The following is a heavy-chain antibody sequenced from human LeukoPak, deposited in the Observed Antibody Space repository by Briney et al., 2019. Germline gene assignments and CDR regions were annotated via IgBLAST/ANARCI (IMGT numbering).Heavy chain of an antibody. D-gene: IGHD3-10*01. CDR3: ARSPSPSGRQDAYYFDY. CDR1: GGSISNYY. Sequence: SETLSLTCTVSGGSISNYYWSWVRQPPGKGLEWIGYIYYSGSTDYNPSLKSRVTISVDTSKNQFSLKLSSVTAADTALYHCARSPSPSGRQDAYYFDYWGQGTLVTVSS. CDR2: IYYSGST. J-gene: IGHJ4*02. V-gene: IGHV4-59*08.